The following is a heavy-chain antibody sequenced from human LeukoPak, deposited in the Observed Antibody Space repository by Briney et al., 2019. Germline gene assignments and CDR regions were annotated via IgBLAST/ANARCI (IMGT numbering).Heavy chain of an antibody. J-gene: IGHJ5*02. V-gene: IGHV1-18*01. CDR2: ISAYNGNT. CDR1: GYTFTSYG. D-gene: IGHD2-2*01. Sequence: GASVKVSCKASGYTFTSYGISWVRQAPGQGLEWVGWISAYNGNTNYAQKLQGRVTTTTDTSTSTAYMELRSLRSDDTAVYYCARLVPAAKWWFDPWGQGTLVTVSS. CDR3: ARLVPAAKWWFDP.